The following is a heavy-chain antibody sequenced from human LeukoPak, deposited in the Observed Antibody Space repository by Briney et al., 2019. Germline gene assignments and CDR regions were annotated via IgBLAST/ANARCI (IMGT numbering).Heavy chain of an antibody. J-gene: IGHJ6*02. CDR1: GFTFSDYY. D-gene: IGHD4-23*01. CDR2: ISSSGSTI. Sequence: PGGSLRLSCAASGFTFSDYYMSWIRQAPGKGLEWVSYISSSGSTIYYADSVKGRFTISRDNAKSSLYLQMNSLRAEDTAVYYCARPGDYGGNWADGMDVWGQGTTVTVSS. CDR3: ARPGDYGGNWADGMDV. V-gene: IGHV3-11*01.